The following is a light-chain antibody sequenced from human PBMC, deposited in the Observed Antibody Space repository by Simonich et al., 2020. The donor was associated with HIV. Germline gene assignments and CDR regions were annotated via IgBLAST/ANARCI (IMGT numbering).Light chain of an antibody. CDR2: DAS. V-gene: IGKV3-11*01. Sequence: EIVLTQSPATLSLSPGDRATLPCTASQRVSCYLAWYQQKPGQAPRLLIYDASNRATGIPARLSGSESGTDFTLTISSLEPEDFATYYCQQANSFPLTFGGGTKVEIK. CDR1: QRVSCY. J-gene: IGKJ4*01. CDR3: QQANSFPLT.